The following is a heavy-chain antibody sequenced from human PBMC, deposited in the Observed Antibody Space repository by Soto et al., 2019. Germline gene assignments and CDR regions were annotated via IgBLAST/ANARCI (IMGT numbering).Heavy chain of an antibody. D-gene: IGHD3-10*01. CDR3: ARDLTSVRGS. CDR1: GGTFSRHS. J-gene: IGHJ4*02. Sequence: QVQMVQSGAEVKKPGSSARVSCKVSGGTFSRHSISWVRQAPGQGLEWMGGIIPIFDATQYAQKFQGRLTITAEESTTTFHMDLSGLRPEYTALYYCARDLTSVRGSWGQGTLVTVS. CDR2: IIPIFDAT. V-gene: IGHV1-69*01.